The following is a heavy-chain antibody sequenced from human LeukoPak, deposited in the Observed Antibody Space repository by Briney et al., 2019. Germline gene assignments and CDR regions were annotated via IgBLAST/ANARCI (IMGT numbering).Heavy chain of an antibody. D-gene: IGHD3-9*01. CDR3: AKGDWLQPFY. Sequence: PGGSLRLSCAASGFSFSNSWMNWVRQAPGQGLEWVANINPDGSRGCYVDSVRGRFTISRDNAKNSLYLQMDSLRAEDAAVYYCAKGDWLQPFYWGQGTLVTVSS. CDR1: GFSFSNSW. J-gene: IGHJ4*02. CDR2: INPDGSRG. V-gene: IGHV3-7*01.